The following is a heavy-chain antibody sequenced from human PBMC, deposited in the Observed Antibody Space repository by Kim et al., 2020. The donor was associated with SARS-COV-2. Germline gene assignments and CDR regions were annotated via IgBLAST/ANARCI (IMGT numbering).Heavy chain of an antibody. CDR3: ARAAAAGISYFQP. J-gene: IGHJ1*01. D-gene: IGHD6-13*01. V-gene: IGHV6-1*01. Sequence: YAVSVQSRIPTNPDTSKNQFSLQLNSVTPEDTAVYYCARAAAAGISYFQPWGQGTLVTVSS.